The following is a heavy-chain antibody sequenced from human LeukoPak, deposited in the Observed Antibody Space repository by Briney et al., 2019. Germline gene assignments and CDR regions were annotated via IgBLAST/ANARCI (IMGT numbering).Heavy chain of an antibody. D-gene: IGHD1-1*01. V-gene: IGHV4-59*01. J-gene: IGHJ4*02. CDR1: GGSISPYY. Sequence: SETLSLTCTVSGGSISPYYWSWIRQPPGKVLEWIGYIYHCGSTNYNPPLKSRVTISLDTSKNQFSLKLNSVTAADTAVYYCARWANWNHDYWGQGTLVTVSS. CDR3: ARWANWNHDY. CDR2: IYHCGST.